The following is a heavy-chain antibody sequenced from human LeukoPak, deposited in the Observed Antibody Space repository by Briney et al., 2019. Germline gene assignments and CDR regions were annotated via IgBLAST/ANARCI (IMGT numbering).Heavy chain of an antibody. CDR2: IYTSGST. CDR1: GGSISSYY. Sequence: SETLSLTCTVSGGSISSYYWSWTRQPPGKGLEWIGYIYTSGSTNYNPSLKSRVTISVDTSKNQFSLKLSSVTAADTAVYYCARRSDDYSNYWDYYYYYMDVWGKGTTVTVSS. J-gene: IGHJ6*03. V-gene: IGHV4-4*09. D-gene: IGHD4-11*01. CDR3: ARRSDDYSNYWDYYYYYMDV.